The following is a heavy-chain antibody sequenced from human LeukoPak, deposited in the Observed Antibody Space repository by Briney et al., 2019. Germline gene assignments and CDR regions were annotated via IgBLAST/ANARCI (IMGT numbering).Heavy chain of an antibody. D-gene: IGHD3-3*01. CDR2: IIPILGIA. J-gene: IGHJ3*02. Sequence: GSSVKVSCKASGGTFSSYAISWVRQAPGQGLEWMGRIIPILGIANYAQKFQGRVTITTDESTSTAYMELSSLRSEDTAVYYCAAPGPIFGVVMAGDLNDAFDIWGQGTMVTVSS. V-gene: IGHV1-69*04. CDR3: AAPGPIFGVVMAGDLNDAFDI. CDR1: GGTFSSYA.